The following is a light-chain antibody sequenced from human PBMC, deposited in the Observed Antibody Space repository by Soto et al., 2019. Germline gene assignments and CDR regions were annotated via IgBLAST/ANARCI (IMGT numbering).Light chain of an antibody. CDR2: DAS. Sequence: EIVMTQSPATLSVSPGETATLFCRSGQSVSTNLAWYQQTPGQAPRLLIYDASNRATGIPARFSGSGSGTDFTLTISRLEPEDFAVYYCQHYGRSPRTFGQGTKVDNK. CDR1: QSVSTN. J-gene: IGKJ1*01. V-gene: IGKV3-20*01. CDR3: QHYGRSPRT.